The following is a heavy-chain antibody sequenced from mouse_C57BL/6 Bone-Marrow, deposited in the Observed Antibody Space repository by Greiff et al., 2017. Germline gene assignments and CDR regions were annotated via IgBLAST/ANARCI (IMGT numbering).Heavy chain of an antibody. D-gene: IGHD2-2*01. V-gene: IGHV3-6*01. CDR1: GYSITSGYY. Sequence: EVQLQESGPGLVKPSQSLSLTCSVTGYSITSGYYWNWIRQFPGNKLEWMGYISNDGSNNYNPSLKNRITITRDTSKNQFFLKLNSVTTEDTATYYCARGRGLREDYFDYWGQGTTLTVSS. CDR3: ARGRGLREDYFDY. J-gene: IGHJ2*01. CDR2: ISNDGSN.